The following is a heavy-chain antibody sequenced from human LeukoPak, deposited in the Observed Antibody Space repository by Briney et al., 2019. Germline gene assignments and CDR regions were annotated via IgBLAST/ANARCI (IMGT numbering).Heavy chain of an antibody. CDR2: ISYDGSNK. CDR1: GFTFSSYA. Sequence: GGSLRLSCAASGFTFSSYAMHWVRQAPGKGLEGVAVISYDGSNKYYADSVKGRFTISRDNSKNTLYLQMNSLRAEDTAVYYCARGVRRYSSSHFDIWGQGTMVTVSS. D-gene: IGHD6-13*01. V-gene: IGHV3-30-3*01. J-gene: IGHJ3*02. CDR3: ARGVRRYSSSHFDI.